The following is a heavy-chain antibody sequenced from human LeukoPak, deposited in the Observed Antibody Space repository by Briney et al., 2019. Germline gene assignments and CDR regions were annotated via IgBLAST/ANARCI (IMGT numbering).Heavy chain of an antibody. CDR2: IKSKTDGGTT. CDR3: TTSQAGLYGDYSLDAFDI. V-gene: IGHV3-15*01. Sequence: GGSLRLSCAASGFTFSNAWMSWVRQAPGKGLEWVGRIKSKTDGGTTDYTAPVKGRFTISRDDSKNTLYLQMNSLKTEDTAVYYCTTSQAGLYGDYSLDAFDIWGQGTMVTVSS. D-gene: IGHD4-17*01. J-gene: IGHJ3*02. CDR1: GFTFSNAW.